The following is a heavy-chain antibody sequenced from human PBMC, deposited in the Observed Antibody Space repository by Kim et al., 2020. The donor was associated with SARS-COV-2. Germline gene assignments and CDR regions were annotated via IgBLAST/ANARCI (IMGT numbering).Heavy chain of an antibody. V-gene: IGHV1-24*01. CDR3: ATRPICSSSTSCRSGAFDI. CDR1: GYTLTELS. J-gene: IGHJ3*02. CDR2: FDPEDGET. D-gene: IGHD2-2*01. Sequence: ASVKVSCKVSGYTLTELSMHWVRQAPGKGLEWMGGFDPEDGETIYAQKFQGRVTMTEDTSTDTAYMELSSLRSEDTAVYYCATRPICSSSTSCRSGAFDIWGQGTMVTVSS.